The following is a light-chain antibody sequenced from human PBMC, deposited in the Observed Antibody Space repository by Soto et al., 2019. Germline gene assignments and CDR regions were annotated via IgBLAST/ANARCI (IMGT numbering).Light chain of an antibody. J-gene: IGKJ5*01. Sequence: EIVMTQSPATLSVSPGERATLSCRASQSISTKVGWYQQRPGQAPRLLIYGASTRAAGVPPRFSGSGSGTELTLTISSLQSEDFAVYYCQQYNIWSSITFGQGTRLEIK. CDR3: QQYNIWSSIT. CDR2: GAS. CDR1: QSISTK. V-gene: IGKV3-15*01.